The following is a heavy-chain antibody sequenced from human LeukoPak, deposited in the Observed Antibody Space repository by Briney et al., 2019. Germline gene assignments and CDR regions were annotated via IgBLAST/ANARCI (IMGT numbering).Heavy chain of an antibody. CDR1: GYTFTSYG. CDR3: VREKSGYSASEPRYFDY. CDR2: ISAYNGNT. J-gene: IGHJ4*02. V-gene: IGHV1-18*01. Sequence: ASVKVSCKASGYTFTSYGISLVRQAPGQGLEGMGWISAYNGNTNYAQNLQGRFTMTTDTSTSTAFMDVSRLRSEDTAVYYCVREKSGYSASEPRYFDYWGQGTLVTVSS. D-gene: IGHD5-12*01.